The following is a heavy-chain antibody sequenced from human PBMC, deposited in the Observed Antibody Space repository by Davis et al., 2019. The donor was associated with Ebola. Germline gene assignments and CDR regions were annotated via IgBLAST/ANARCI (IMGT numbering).Heavy chain of an antibody. CDR3: TRDTFGYRDF. Sequence: GESLKISCAASGFTFSTYSMTWVRQAPGKGLDWVSRISGNGAGTYYADSVKGRFTISRDNSKNTLYLQMNSLRAEDTALYYCTRDTFGYRDFWGQGTMVTVSS. V-gene: IGHV3-23*01. CDR2: ISGNGAGT. CDR1: GFTFSTYS. D-gene: IGHD2-2*03. J-gene: IGHJ3*01.